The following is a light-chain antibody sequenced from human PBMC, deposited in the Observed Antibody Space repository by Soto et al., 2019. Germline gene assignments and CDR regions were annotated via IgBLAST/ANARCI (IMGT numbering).Light chain of an antibody. CDR1: QSVSSSS. Sequence: EAVLTQSPGTLSLSPGERATLSCRASQSVSSSSLAWYQQRPCQAPRLLIYGTSSRATGIPDRVSGSGSGTDFTLTISRLEPEDFAVYFCQRYGSSPLITFGQGTRPEI. CDR2: GTS. CDR3: QRYGSSPLIT. V-gene: IGKV3-20*01. J-gene: IGKJ5*01.